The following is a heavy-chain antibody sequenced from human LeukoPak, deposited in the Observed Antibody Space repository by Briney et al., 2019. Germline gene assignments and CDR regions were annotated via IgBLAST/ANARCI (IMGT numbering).Heavy chain of an antibody. CDR1: GYTFTSYY. Sequence: ASVKVSCKASGYTFTSYYMHWVRQAPGQGLEWMGIINPSGGSTSHAQKFQGRVTMTRDTSTSTVYMELSSLRSEDTAVYYCARSATSLQAFDIWGQGTMVTVSS. CDR3: ARSATSLQAFDI. D-gene: IGHD1-26*01. J-gene: IGHJ3*02. V-gene: IGHV1-46*01. CDR2: INPSGGST.